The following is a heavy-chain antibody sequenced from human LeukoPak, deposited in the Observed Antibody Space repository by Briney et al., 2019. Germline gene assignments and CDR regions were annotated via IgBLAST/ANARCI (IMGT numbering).Heavy chain of an antibody. CDR1: GGSISSSSYY. D-gene: IGHD2-2*02. Sequence: SETLSLTCTVSGGSISSSSYYWGWIRQPPGKGLEWIGSIYYSGSTYYNPSLKSRVTISVDTSKNQFSLKLSSVTAADTAVYYCARYTGEPAKNWYFDLWGRGTLVTVSS. J-gene: IGHJ2*01. CDR2: IYYSGST. V-gene: IGHV4-39*07. CDR3: ARYTGEPAKNWYFDL.